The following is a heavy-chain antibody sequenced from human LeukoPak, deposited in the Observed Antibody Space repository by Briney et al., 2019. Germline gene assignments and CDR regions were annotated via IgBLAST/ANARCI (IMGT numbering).Heavy chain of an antibody. Sequence: GASVKVSCKASGYTFTGYYMHWVRQAPGQGLQWMGWINPNSGGTNYAQKFQGRVTMTRDTSISTAYMEQSRLRSDDTAVYYCARGRQYYDNLTGYYWFDPWGQGTLVTVSS. D-gene: IGHD3-9*01. CDR1: GYTFTGYY. V-gene: IGHV1-2*02. CDR3: ARGRQYYDNLTGYYWFDP. CDR2: INPNSGGT. J-gene: IGHJ5*02.